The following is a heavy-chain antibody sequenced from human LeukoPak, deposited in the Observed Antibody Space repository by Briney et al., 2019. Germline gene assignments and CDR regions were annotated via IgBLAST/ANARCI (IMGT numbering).Heavy chain of an antibody. J-gene: IGHJ4*02. CDR3: ARVGGGSDFDY. Sequence: PGESLRLSCAPSGFTFSSYYIHWVRQAPGKGLVWVSRINTDGSRTAYADSVKGRFTSSRDNAENTLYLQMNSLRAEDTAVYFCARVGGGSDFDYWGQGTLVTVSS. D-gene: IGHD3-3*01. CDR2: INTDGSRT. CDR1: GFTFSSYY. V-gene: IGHV3-74*01.